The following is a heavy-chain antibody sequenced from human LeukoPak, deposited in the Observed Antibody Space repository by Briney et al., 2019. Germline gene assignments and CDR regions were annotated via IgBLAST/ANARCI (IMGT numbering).Heavy chain of an antibody. V-gene: IGHV4-34*01. D-gene: IGHD3-9*01. CDR1: GGSFSGYY. J-gene: IGHJ6*02. CDR2: INHSGST. CDR3: ARAICFRLNYYYGMDV. Sequence: SETLSLTCAVYGGSFSGYYWSWIRQPPGKGLEWIGEINHSGSTNYNPSLKSRVTISVDTSKNQFSLKLSSVTAADTAVYYCARAICFRLNYYYGMDVWGQGTTVTVSS.